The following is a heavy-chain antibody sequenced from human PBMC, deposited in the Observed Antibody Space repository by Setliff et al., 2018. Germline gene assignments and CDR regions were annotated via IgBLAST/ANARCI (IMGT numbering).Heavy chain of an antibody. V-gene: IGHV1-3*03. CDR1: GYSFAKYA. D-gene: IGHD3-16*01. CDR3: ARQGGNYYFQY. J-gene: IGHJ4*02. Sequence: ASVKVSCKASGYSFAKYALHWLRQAPGQRPERMGWINVGNGNTKYSQEFQGRVTLTRDTSASTAYVELSSLTSEDMAVYYCARQGGNYYFQYWGQGTLVTVSS. CDR2: INVGNGNT.